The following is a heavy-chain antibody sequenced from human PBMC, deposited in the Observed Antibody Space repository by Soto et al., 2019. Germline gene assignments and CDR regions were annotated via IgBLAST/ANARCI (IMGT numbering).Heavy chain of an antibody. CDR2: IMPIFATP. D-gene: IGHD3-3*02. V-gene: IGHV1-69*05. CDR3: ARDKDRQQLGGNYYYILDV. Sequence: QVQLMQSGAEVKKPGSSVKVSCKASGGTFSTSAISWVRQAPREGLEWVGGIMPIFATPDYAQKFQGRVTXSXDXXTATAYLELTSLTTDDTAVYYCARDKDRQQLGGNYYYILDVWGQGTAITVSS. CDR1: GGTFSTSA. J-gene: IGHJ6*02.